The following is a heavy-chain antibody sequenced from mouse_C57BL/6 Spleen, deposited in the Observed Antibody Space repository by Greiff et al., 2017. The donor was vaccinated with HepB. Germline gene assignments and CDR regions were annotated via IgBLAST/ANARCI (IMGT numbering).Heavy chain of an antibody. D-gene: IGHD2-3*01. Sequence: VQLQQPGAELVRPGTSVKLSCKASGYTFTSYWMHWVKQRPGQGLEWIGVIDPSDSYTNYNQKFKGKATLTVDTSSSTAYMQLSSLTSEDSAVYYCARGWFPLDYWGQGTTLTVSS. V-gene: IGHV1-59*01. CDR3: ARGWFPLDY. CDR1: GYTFTSYW. J-gene: IGHJ2*01. CDR2: IDPSDSYT.